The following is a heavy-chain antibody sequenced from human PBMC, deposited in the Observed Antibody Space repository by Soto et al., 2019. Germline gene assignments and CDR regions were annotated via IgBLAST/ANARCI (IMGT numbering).Heavy chain of an antibody. CDR2: MFYSENT. Sequence: QVQLQESGPGLVKPSETLSLTCTVSGDSISSSTYYWGWIRQPPGKGLEWIGSMFYSENTYYNPSLKSRVTLSXXTXKXXFSLKLNSVTAADTAVYYCVSPEGYYDSSGYTLDYWGQGTLVTVSS. D-gene: IGHD3-22*01. CDR3: VSPEGYYDSSGYTLDY. V-gene: IGHV4-39*01. J-gene: IGHJ4*02. CDR1: GDSISSSTYY.